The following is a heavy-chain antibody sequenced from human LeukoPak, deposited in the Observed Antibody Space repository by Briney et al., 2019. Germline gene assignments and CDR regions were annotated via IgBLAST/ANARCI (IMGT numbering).Heavy chain of an antibody. V-gene: IGHV3-74*01. J-gene: IGHJ2*01. CDR2: TCPDARGT. CDR1: GFAFSSTC. CDR3: VRDPGGDTRDWYFDL. D-gene: IGHD4-17*01. Sequence: GGSLRLSCAVSGFAFSSTCMHCVRQAPGKGLAWVSRTCPDARGTSYADSVEGRFTTSRDNAKSTLYLHMNSLRAEDSALYYCVRDPGGDTRDWYFDLWGRGTQVAVSS.